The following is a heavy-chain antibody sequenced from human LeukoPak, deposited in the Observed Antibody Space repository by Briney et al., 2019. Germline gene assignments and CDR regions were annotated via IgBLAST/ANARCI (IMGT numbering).Heavy chain of an antibody. CDR1: GFTLSSYA. CDR3: AKDSSVYYYGSGSYSLFDY. V-gene: IGHV3-23*01. Sequence: PGGSLRLSCAASGFTLSSYAMSWVRQAPGKGLEWVSANSGSGGSTYYADSVKGRFTISRDNSKNTLYLQMNSLRAEDTAVYYCAKDSSVYYYGSGSYSLFDYWGQGTLVTVSS. CDR2: NSGSGGST. D-gene: IGHD3-10*01. J-gene: IGHJ4*02.